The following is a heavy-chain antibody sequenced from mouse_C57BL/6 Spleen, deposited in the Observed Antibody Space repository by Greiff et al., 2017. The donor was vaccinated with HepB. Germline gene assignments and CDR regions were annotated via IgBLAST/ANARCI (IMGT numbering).Heavy chain of an antibody. D-gene: IGHD1-1*01. CDR3: ARGDYYGSSCSDY. CDR1: GYTFTSYW. CDR2: IHPNSGST. J-gene: IGHJ2*01. Sequence: VQLQQPGAELVKPGASVKLSCKASGYTFTSYWMHWVKQRPGQGLEWIGMIHPNSGSTNYNEKFKSKATLTVDKSSSTAYMQLSSLTSEDSAVYYCARGDYYGSSCSDYWGQGTTLTVSS. V-gene: IGHV1-64*01.